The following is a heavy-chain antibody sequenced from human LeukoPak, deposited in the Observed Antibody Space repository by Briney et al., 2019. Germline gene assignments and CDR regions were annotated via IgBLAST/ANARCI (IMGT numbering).Heavy chain of an antibody. Sequence: SETLSLTCTVSGGSISSYYWNWIRQPPGKGLEWIGYIYYSGSTNYNPSLKSRVTISVDTSKNQFSLKLSSVTAADTAVYYCARGTLGLYYYYGMDVWGQGTTVTVSS. CDR2: IYYSGST. V-gene: IGHV4-59*01. CDR3: ARGTLGLYYYYGMDV. CDR1: GGSISSYY. D-gene: IGHD1-26*01. J-gene: IGHJ6*02.